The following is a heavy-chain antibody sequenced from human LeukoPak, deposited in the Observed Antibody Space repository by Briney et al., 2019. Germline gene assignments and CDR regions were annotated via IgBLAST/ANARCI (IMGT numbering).Heavy chain of an antibody. CDR1: GASISSYY. J-gene: IGHJ3*02. V-gene: IGHV4-59*01. Sequence: SETLSLTCTVSGASISSYYWSWIRQPPGKGVEWIGYIYYSGSTNYNPSLKSRVTISVDTSKNQFSLKLSSVTAADTAVYYCARDPRGSSGYYDAFDIWGQGTMVTVSS. D-gene: IGHD3-22*01. CDR2: IYYSGST. CDR3: ARDPRGSSGYYDAFDI.